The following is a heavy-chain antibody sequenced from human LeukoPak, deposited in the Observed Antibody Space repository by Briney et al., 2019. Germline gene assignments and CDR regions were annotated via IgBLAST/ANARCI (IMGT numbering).Heavy chain of an antibody. J-gene: IGHJ6*02. CDR1: GFTVNSNY. D-gene: IGHD3-22*01. V-gene: IGHV3-53*01. CDR3: AREVDYYDSSGPSYGMDV. CDR2: IYSGGST. Sequence: GGSLRLSCAASGFTVNSNYMNWVRQAPGKGLEWVSVIYSGGSTYYADSVKGRFTISRDNSKNTLYLQMNSLRAEDTAVYYCAREVDYYDSSGPSYGMDVWGQGTTVTVSS.